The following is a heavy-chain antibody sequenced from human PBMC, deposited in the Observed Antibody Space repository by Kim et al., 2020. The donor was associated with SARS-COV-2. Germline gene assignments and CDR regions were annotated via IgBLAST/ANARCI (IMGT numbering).Heavy chain of an antibody. Sequence: SETLSLTCAVYGGSFSGYYWSWIRQPPGKGLEWIGEINHSGSTNYNPSLKSRVTISVDTSKNQFSLKLSSVTAADTAVYYCARGRRITMVRGVTNFDYWGQGTLVTVSS. D-gene: IGHD3-10*01. CDR3: ARGRRITMVRGVTNFDY. V-gene: IGHV4-34*01. CDR1: GGSFSGYY. CDR2: INHSGST. J-gene: IGHJ4*02.